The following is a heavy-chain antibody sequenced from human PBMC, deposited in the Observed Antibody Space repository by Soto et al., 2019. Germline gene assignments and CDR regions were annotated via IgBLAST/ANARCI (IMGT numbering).Heavy chain of an antibody. D-gene: IGHD6-6*01. CDR1: GGSISSGGYS. CDR3: ARDLRITARPQTYYYYGMDV. CDR2: IYHSGST. J-gene: IGHJ6*02. Sequence: SETLSLTCAVSGGSISSGGYSWSWIRQPPGKGLEWIGYIYHSGSTYYNPSLKSRVTISVDRSKNQFSLKLSSVTAADTAVYYCARDLRITARPQTYYYYGMDVWGQGTTVTVSS. V-gene: IGHV4-30-2*01.